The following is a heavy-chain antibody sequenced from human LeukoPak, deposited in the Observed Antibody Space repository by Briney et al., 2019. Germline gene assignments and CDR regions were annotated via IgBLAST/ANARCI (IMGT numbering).Heavy chain of an antibody. CDR3: ARGYCTNAVCSLGPTQA. Sequence: GGSLRLSCTVSGFTVSSNSMSWVRQAPGKGLEWVSFIYSGSTHYSDSVKGRFTISRDNSKDTLYLQMNSLRAEDTAVYYCARGYCTNAVCSLGPTQAWGQGTLVTVSS. CDR1: GFTVSSNS. J-gene: IGHJ4*02. D-gene: IGHD2-8*01. CDR2: IYSGST. V-gene: IGHV3-53*01.